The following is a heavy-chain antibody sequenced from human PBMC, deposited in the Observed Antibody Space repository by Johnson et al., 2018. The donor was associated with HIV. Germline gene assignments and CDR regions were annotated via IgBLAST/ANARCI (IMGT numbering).Heavy chain of an antibody. CDR1: GFTFRNYG. J-gene: IGHJ3*02. CDR2: ISYGGSTI. Sequence: QVQLVESGGGVVQPGRSLRLSCVASGFTFRNYGMHWVRQAPGKGLEWVAVISYGGSTIYYADSVKGRFTISRDNAKNSLYLQMNSLRAEDTAVYYCARDAARLESDAFDIWGQGTMVTVSS. V-gene: IGHV3-30*03. D-gene: IGHD6-6*01. CDR3: ARDAARLESDAFDI.